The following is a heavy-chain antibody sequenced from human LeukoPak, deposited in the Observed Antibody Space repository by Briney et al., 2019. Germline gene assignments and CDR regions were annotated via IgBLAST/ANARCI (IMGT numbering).Heavy chain of an antibody. D-gene: IGHD6-19*01. CDR2: ISADGTNT. V-gene: IGHV3-74*01. CDR1: GFTFNTYW. CDR3: ARGLAGAYRIMDV. J-gene: IGHJ6*02. Sequence: GGSLRLSCVASGFTFNTYWIHWVRQAPGKGLVWVSLISADGTNTTYADSVRGRFTVSRDNAKNTLYLQMNSLRAEDAAVYYCARGLAGAYRIMDVWGQGTTVTVS.